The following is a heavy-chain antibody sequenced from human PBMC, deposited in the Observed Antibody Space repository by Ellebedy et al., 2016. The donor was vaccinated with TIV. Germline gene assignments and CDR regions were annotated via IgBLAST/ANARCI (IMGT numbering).Heavy chain of an antibody. J-gene: IGHJ4*02. D-gene: IGHD3-16*01. V-gene: IGHV3-23*01. CDR2: ITESGGNT. CDR3: VRWGEF. CDR1: GLTFSSHA. Sequence: GESLKISCTASGLTFSSHAMSWVRQAPGKGLEWVSSITESGGNTYYADSVKGRFTVSRDNAKNTLYLQMSSLRADDTAVYYCVRWGEFWGQGTLVTVSS.